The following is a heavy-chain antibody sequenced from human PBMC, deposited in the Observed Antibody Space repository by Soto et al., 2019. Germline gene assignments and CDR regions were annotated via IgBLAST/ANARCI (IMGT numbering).Heavy chain of an antibody. CDR2: IYWDDDK. J-gene: IGHJ5*02. CDR3: AHRRQTSSSWYFSGSDWFDP. CDR1: GFSLSTSGVG. D-gene: IGHD6-13*01. V-gene: IGHV2-5*02. Sequence: QITLKESGPTLVKPTQTLTLTCTFSGFSLSTSGVGVGWIRQPPGKALEWLALIYWDDDKRYSPSLKSRLTITKDTSKNQVVLTMTNMHPVDTATYYCAHRRQTSSSWYFSGSDWFDPWGQGTLVTVSS.